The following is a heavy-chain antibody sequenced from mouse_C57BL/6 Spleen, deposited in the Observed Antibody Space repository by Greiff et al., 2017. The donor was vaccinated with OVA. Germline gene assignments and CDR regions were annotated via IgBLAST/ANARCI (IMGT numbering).Heavy chain of an antibody. CDR3: ARRGLGQGDYFDY. Sequence: VQLVESGAELARPGASVKLSCKASGYTFTSYGISWVKQRTGQGLEWIGEIYPRSGNTYYNEKFKGKATLTADKSSSTAYMELRSLTSEDSAVYFCARRGLGQGDYFDYWGQGTTLTVSS. CDR2: IYPRSGNT. J-gene: IGHJ2*01. CDR1: GYTFTSYG. D-gene: IGHD4-1*01. V-gene: IGHV1-81*01.